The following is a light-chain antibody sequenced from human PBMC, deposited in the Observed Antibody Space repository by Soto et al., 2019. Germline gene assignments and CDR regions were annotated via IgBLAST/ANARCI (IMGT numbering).Light chain of an antibody. Sequence: DIVMTQSPDSLAVSLGERATINCKSSQSVLYSSNNKNYLAWYQQKPGQPPKLLIYWASTRESGVTDRFSGSGSGTDFTLTISSLQAEDVAVYYCQQYYSLFTFGPGTKVDIK. CDR1: QSVLYSSNNKNY. J-gene: IGKJ3*01. V-gene: IGKV4-1*01. CDR2: WAS. CDR3: QQYYSLFT.